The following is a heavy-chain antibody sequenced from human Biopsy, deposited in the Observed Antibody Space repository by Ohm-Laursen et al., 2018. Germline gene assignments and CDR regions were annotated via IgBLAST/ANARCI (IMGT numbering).Heavy chain of an antibody. Sequence: TLSLTCSVSGASVKTSGYFWAWIRQSPGKGLEWIGYISYNERTHYNPSLTSRLAISFDTSNNRISLQLRSVSVADTAAYYCVREPKTGTAEAWYFDLWGRGSPVTVPS. CDR3: VREPKTGTAEAWYFDL. V-gene: IGHV4-31*03. D-gene: IGHD3-9*01. CDR1: GASVKTSGYF. J-gene: IGHJ2*01. CDR2: ISYNERT.